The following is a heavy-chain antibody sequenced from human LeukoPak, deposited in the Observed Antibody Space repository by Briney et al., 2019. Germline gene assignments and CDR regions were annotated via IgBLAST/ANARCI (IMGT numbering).Heavy chain of an antibody. CDR3: ARSGPYGSGSYYNVGFSWFDP. Sequence: PSETLSLTCAVYGGSFSGYYWSWIRQPPGKGLEWIGEINHSGSTNYNPSLKSRVTISVDTSKNQFSLKLSSVTAADTAVYYCARSGPYGSGSYYNVGFSWFDPWGQGTLVTVSS. J-gene: IGHJ5*02. V-gene: IGHV4-34*01. CDR1: GGSFSGYY. CDR2: INHSGST. D-gene: IGHD3-10*01.